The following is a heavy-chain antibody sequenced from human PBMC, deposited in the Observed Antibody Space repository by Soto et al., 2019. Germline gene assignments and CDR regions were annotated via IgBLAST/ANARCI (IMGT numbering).Heavy chain of an antibody. CDR1: GYTFINHG. CDR2: VSGSNGNT. D-gene: IGHD1-26*01. Sequence: QVQLVQSEAEVKKPGASVKVSCEASGYTFINHGISWVRQAPGQGLEWMGWVSGSNGNTKYAQKFQGRVTMTTETSTSTPHMELRNLRSDDTAVYFCARDFYPLAYFFDPWGQGTLVTVSS. J-gene: IGHJ5*02. V-gene: IGHV1-18*04. CDR3: ARDFYPLAYFFDP.